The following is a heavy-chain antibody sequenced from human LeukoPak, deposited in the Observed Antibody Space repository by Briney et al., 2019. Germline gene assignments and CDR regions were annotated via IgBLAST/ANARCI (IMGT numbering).Heavy chain of an antibody. D-gene: IGHD4-17*01. Sequence: SVTLSLTCTVSGGSISSYYWSWLRQPPGKGLEWIGYIYYSGSTNFSRSLKSRVTTSVDTSKNQFSLKLSSVTAADTAVYYCARAVHYYGDYFYYYYYMDVWGKGTTVTVSS. CDR1: GGSISSYY. J-gene: IGHJ6*03. CDR3: ARAVHYYGDYFYYYYYMDV. V-gene: IGHV4-59*01. CDR2: IYYSGST.